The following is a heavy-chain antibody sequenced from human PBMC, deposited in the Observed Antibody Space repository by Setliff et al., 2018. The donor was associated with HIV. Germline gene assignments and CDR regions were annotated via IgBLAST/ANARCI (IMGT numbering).Heavy chain of an antibody. CDR3: ARELLGSGGTVPEVNFFDS. CDR1: GGSISSGSYY. J-gene: IGHJ5*01. D-gene: IGHD1-26*01. Sequence: KPSETLSLTCTVSGGSISSGSYYWSWIRQPAGKGLEWIGHIYTSGSTNYNPSLKSRVTISVDTSKNQFSLKLSSVTAADTGVYYCARELLGSGGTVPEVNFFDSWGQGTLVTVSS. CDR2: IYTSGST. V-gene: IGHV4-61*09.